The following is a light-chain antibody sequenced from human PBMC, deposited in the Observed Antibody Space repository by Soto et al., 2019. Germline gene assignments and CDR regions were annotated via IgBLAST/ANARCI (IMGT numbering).Light chain of an antibody. V-gene: IGKV1-9*01. CDR3: QQRSNRLSLT. CDR1: QGISRY. CDR2: AAS. Sequence: DIQLTQSPSFLSASVGDRVTITCRASQGISRYLVWYQQKPGKAPKLLIYAASTLQSGVPSRFSGSGSGTEFTLTISSLQPEDFATNYCQQRSNRLSLTFGQGTRLEIK. J-gene: IGKJ5*01.